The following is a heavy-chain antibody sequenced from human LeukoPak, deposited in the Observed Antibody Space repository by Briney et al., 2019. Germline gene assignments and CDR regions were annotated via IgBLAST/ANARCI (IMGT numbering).Heavy chain of an antibody. CDR3: ARDGHRRYYYECSDYRFDY. V-gene: IGHV1-18*01. J-gene: IGHJ4*02. CDR2: ISAYNGNT. D-gene: IGHD3-22*01. CDR1: GYTFTSYG. Sequence: RASVKVSCKASGYTFTSYGISWVRQAPGQGLEWMGWISAYNGNTNYVQKLQGRVTMTIDTSTSTVYMELRSLRSDDTAVYYCARDGHRRYYYECSDYRFDYWGQGTLVTVSS.